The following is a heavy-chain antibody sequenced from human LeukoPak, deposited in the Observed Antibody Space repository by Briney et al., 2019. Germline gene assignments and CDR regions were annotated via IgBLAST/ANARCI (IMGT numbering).Heavy chain of an antibody. J-gene: IGHJ4*02. CDR3: ARSVDTSMVGDY. D-gene: IGHD5-18*01. Sequence: KPSETLSLTCTVSGVSLGSSCWTWIRQPPGKGLEWIGYICNSGNINYNPSLKNRVTISLDTSKNQFSLKLNSVTAADTAVYYCARSVDTSMVGDYWGQGTLVTVSS. CDR1: GVSLGSSC. V-gene: IGHV4-59*01. CDR2: ICNSGNI.